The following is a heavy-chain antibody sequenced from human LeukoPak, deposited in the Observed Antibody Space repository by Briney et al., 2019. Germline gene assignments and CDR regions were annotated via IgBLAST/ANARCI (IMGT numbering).Heavy chain of an antibody. V-gene: IGHV3-33*01. Sequence: GGSLRLSCAASGFTFSSYGMHWVRQAPGKGLEWVAAIWYDGSNKYYADSVKGRFTISRDNSKNTLYLQMNSLRAEDTAVYYCARDLVAAGGRDYWGQGTLVTVSS. CDR3: ARDLVAAGGRDY. CDR2: IWYDGSNK. J-gene: IGHJ4*02. CDR1: GFTFSSYG. D-gene: IGHD2-15*01.